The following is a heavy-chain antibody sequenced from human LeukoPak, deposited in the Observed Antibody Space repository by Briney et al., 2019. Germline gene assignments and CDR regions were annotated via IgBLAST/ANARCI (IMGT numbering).Heavy chain of an antibody. V-gene: IGHV3-7*01. CDR3: ARVARVGGGYGYNSGLFDY. J-gene: IGHJ4*02. Sequence: GGSLRLSCAASGFIFSSYWMAWVRQAPGKGLEWVANIKQDGSEKYYVDSMKGRFTISRDNAKNSLYLQMNSLRAEDTAVYYCARVARVGGGYGYNSGLFDYWGQGTLVTVSS. CDR1: GFIFSSYW. CDR2: IKQDGSEK. D-gene: IGHD5-24*01.